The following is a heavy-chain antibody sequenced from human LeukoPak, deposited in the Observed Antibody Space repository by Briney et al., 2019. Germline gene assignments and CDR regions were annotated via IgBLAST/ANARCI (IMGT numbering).Heavy chain of an antibody. V-gene: IGHV3-9*01. J-gene: IGHJ5*02. CDR2: ISWDSGSI. CDR1: GFTFDDYA. Sequence: PGGSLRLSCAASGFTFDDYAMHWVRQAPGKGLEWVSGISWDSGSIGYADSVKGRFTISRDNAKNSLYLQMNSLRAEDTALYYCAKDTSVNWFDPWGQGTLVTVSS. CDR3: AKDTSVNWFDP.